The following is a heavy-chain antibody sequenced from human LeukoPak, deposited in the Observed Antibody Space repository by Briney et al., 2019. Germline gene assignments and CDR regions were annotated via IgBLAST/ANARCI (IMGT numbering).Heavy chain of an antibody. D-gene: IGHD4-23*01. CDR1: GFTFSSYA. J-gene: IGHJ1*01. Sequence: GGSLRLSCAASGFTFSSYAMSWVRQAPGKGLEWVSAISGSGGSTYNADSAKGRFTISRDNSKNTLYLQINSLRAEDTAVYYCAKVGNGYYQRWGQGTLVTVSS. V-gene: IGHV3-23*01. CDR3: AKVGNGYYQR. CDR2: ISGSGGST.